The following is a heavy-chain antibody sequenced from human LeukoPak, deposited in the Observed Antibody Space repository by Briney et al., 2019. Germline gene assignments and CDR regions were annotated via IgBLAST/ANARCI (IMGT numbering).Heavy chain of an antibody. CDR3: AKDLARIVVVPHDAFDI. CDR1: GFTFSSYA. CDR2: ISGSGGST. Sequence: GGSLRLSCAASGFTFSSYAMSWVRQAPGKGLEWVSAISGSGGSTYYADSVKGRFTISRDNSKNTLYLQMNSLRAEDTAVYYCAKDLARIVVVPHDAFDIWGQGTMVTVSS. D-gene: IGHD3-22*01. V-gene: IGHV3-23*01. J-gene: IGHJ3*02.